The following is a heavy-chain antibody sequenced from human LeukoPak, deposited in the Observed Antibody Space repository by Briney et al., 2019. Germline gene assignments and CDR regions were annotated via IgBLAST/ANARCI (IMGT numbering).Heavy chain of an antibody. CDR3: AREHYYDSSGSDAFDI. J-gene: IGHJ3*02. D-gene: IGHD3-22*01. V-gene: IGHV3-30*04. Sequence: PGGSLRLSCAASGFTFSSYAMHWVRQAPGKGLEGVAVISYDGSNKYYADSVKGRFTISRDNSKNTLYLQMNSLRAEDTAVYYCAREHYYDSSGSDAFDIWGQGTMVTVSS. CDR2: ISYDGSNK. CDR1: GFTFSSYA.